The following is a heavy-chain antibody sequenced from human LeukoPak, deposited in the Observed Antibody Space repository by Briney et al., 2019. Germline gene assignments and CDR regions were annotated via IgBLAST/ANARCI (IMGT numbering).Heavy chain of an antibody. J-gene: IGHJ6*02. CDR3: ARSVPAAMPGYYYYGMDV. V-gene: IGHV3-13*01. D-gene: IGHD2-2*01. Sequence: GGSLRLSCAASGFTFSSYDMHWVRQATGKGLEWVSAIGTAGDTYYPGSVKGRFTISRENAKNSLYLQMNSLRAGDTAVYYCARSVPAAMPGYYYYGMDVWGQGTTVTVSS. CDR1: GFTFSSYD. CDR2: IGTAGDT.